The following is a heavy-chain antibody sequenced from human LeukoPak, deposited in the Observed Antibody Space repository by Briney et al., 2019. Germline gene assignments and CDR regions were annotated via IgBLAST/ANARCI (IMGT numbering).Heavy chain of an antibody. CDR1: GFTFSSYG. Sequence: GGSLRLAWVASGFTFSSYGMLWVRQAPGKGLEGVAFIRHDESNKFYADSVKGRFTISRDNSKNPLYLQMSSLRAEDTALYYCAKQMVERQQDYYMDVWGKGTSVTVSS. V-gene: IGHV3-30*02. CDR2: IRHDESNK. CDR3: AKQMVERQQDYYMDV. J-gene: IGHJ6*03. D-gene: IGHD2-15*01.